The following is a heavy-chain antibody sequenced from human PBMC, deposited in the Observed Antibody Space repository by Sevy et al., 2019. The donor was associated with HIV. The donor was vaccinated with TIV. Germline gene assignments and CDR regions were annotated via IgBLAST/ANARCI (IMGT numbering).Heavy chain of an antibody. CDR3: ATVGLRYFSGASAYQGDWFDP. Sequence: ASVKVSCKVSGYTLTELSMHWMRQAPGKGLEWMGGFDPGSGATVYAQKFQGRVIMTEDTSTDTGYMELSSLRSEDTAVYYCATVGLRYFSGASAYQGDWFDPWGQGTLITVSS. J-gene: IGHJ5*02. V-gene: IGHV1-24*01. CDR2: FDPGSGAT. D-gene: IGHD2-15*01. CDR1: GYTLTELS.